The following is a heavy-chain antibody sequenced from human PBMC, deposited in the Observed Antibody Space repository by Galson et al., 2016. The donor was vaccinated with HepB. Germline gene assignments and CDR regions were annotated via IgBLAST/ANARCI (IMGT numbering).Heavy chain of an antibody. Sequence: SLRLSCAASGFSFRNYAMHWVRQAPGKGLEWVAVMSYDGRRIYYADFVKGRLTISRDNSKNTLFLQMNSLRDEDTAVYYCARDAWSGYYARDAFDIWGQGTMVTVSS. CDR2: MSYDGRRI. D-gene: IGHD3-3*01. J-gene: IGHJ3*02. CDR3: ARDAWSGYYARDAFDI. CDR1: GFSFRNYA. V-gene: IGHV3-30*04.